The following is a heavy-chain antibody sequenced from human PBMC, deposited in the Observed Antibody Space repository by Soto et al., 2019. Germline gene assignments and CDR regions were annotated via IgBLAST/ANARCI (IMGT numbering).Heavy chain of an antibody. Sequence: ASVKVSCKASGYTFTGYYMHWARQAPGQGLEWMGWINPNSGGTNYAQKFQGRVTMTRDTSISTAYMELSRLRSDDTAVYYCASRYSGYESYYGMDVWGQGTTVTVSS. D-gene: IGHD5-12*01. J-gene: IGHJ6*02. CDR2: INPNSGGT. CDR3: ASRYSGYESYYGMDV. V-gene: IGHV1-2*02. CDR1: GYTFTGYY.